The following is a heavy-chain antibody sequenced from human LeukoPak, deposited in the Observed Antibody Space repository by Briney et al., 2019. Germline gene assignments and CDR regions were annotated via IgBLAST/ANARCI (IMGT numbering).Heavy chain of an antibody. CDR1: GASVSSASY. CDR2: IYNGVNT. CDR3: ARSRIADDYYYYGMDV. J-gene: IGHJ6*02. V-gene: IGHV4-61*01. Sequence: SETLSLTCTVSGASVSSASYWTWIRQPPGEGVEWIAHIYNGVNTNYNPSLKSRVTISVDTSKNQFSLKLSSVTAADTAVYYCARSRIADDYYYYGMDVWGQGTTVTVSS. D-gene: IGHD6-13*01.